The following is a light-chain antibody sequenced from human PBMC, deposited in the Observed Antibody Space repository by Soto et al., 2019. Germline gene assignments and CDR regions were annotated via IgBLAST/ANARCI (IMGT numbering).Light chain of an antibody. CDR3: CSYAGSPRYV. V-gene: IGLV2-11*01. Sequence: QSALTQPRSVSGSPGQSVTISCTGTSSDVGGYNYVSWYQQHPGKAPKVMIYDVSERPPGVPDRFSGSKSGNTASLTISGRQAEDEADYYCCSYAGSPRYVLGTGTKLTVL. CDR2: DVS. J-gene: IGLJ1*01. CDR1: SSDVGGYNY.